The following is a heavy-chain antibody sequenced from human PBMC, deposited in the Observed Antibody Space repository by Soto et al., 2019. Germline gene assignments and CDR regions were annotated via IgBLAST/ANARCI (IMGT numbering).Heavy chain of an antibody. CDR1: GFTFSSYA. V-gene: IGHV3-23*01. CDR2: ISGSGGST. Sequence: EVQLLESGGGLVQPGGSLRLSCAASGFTFSSYAMSWVRQAPGKGLEWVSAISGSGGSTYYADSVKGRFTISRDNSKNTLYLQMNSLRAEDTAVYYCAKRKSGSYYSGDAFDIWGQGTMVTVSS. J-gene: IGHJ3*02. D-gene: IGHD1-26*01. CDR3: AKRKSGSYYSGDAFDI.